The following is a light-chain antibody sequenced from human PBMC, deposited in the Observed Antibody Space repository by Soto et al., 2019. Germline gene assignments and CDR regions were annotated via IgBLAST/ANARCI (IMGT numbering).Light chain of an antibody. CDR2: NAA. CDR3: QHYNSFSRT. CDR1: DNIVHW. J-gene: IGKJ1*01. Sequence: DIQMTQSPSTLSASVGDRVAITCRASDNIVHWVAWYQQKPGKAPKLLIYNAANLADDVPSRFAGSGSGTDFTLTITRLQPDDFAAYYCQHYNSFSRTFGQGTKVEV. V-gene: IGKV1-5*03.